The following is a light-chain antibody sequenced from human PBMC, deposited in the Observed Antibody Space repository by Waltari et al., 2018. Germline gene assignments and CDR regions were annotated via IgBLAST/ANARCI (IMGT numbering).Light chain of an antibody. CDR3: SSFTASRTLL. CDR2: EVR. Sequence: QSALTQPASVSGSPGQSDTISCTGSSSDVGLYDYCSWYQQRPGTAPKLMIYEVRNRPSGVSNRLSGSKSDNTASLTISGLQAEDEGDYYCSSFTASRTLLFGGGTRLTVL. J-gene: IGLJ2*01. V-gene: IGLV2-14*01. CDR1: SSDVGLYDY.